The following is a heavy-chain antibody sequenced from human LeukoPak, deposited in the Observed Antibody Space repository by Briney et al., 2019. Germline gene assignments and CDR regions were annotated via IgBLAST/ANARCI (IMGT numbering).Heavy chain of an antibody. J-gene: IGHJ6*02. Sequence: ASVTVSFTASGYTFTIYAMNWVRQAPGQGLEWMGWINTNTGNPTYAQGFTGRFVFSLDTSVSTAYLQISSLKAEDTAVYYCARDLGRYDFWSGYLYYYYGMDVWGQGTTVTVSS. D-gene: IGHD3-3*01. CDR1: GYTFTIYA. V-gene: IGHV7-4-1*02. CDR3: ARDLGRYDFWSGYLYYYYGMDV. CDR2: INTNTGNP.